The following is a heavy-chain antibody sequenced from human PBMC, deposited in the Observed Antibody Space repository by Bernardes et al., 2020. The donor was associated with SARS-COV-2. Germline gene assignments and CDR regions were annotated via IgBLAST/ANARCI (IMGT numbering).Heavy chain of an antibody. CDR1: GFTFSSSA. CDR3: ARAARGFLSDPFDY. D-gene: IGHD3-3*01. J-gene: IGHJ4*02. CDR2: ISNDGSIK. Sequence: GGSLRLSCTASGFTFSSSAMHWVRQAPGKGPEWVAVISNDGSIKYYTDSVKGRFTISRDNAKNSLYLQMNSLRAEDTAVYYCARAARGFLSDPFDYWGQGTLVTVSS. V-gene: IGHV3-30-3*01.